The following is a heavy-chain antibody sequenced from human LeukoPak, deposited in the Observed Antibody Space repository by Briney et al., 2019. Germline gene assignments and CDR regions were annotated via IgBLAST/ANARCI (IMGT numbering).Heavy chain of an antibody. Sequence: GGSLRLSCAASGFTFSSYWMHWVRQAPGKGLVWVSRINSDGSSTSYADSVKGRFTISRDNAKNTPYLQMNSLRAEDTAVYYCARRYCSSTSCHTDYYYMDVWGKGTTVTVSS. V-gene: IGHV3-74*01. CDR2: INSDGSST. J-gene: IGHJ6*03. D-gene: IGHD2-2*01. CDR3: ARRYCSSTSCHTDYYYMDV. CDR1: GFTFSSYW.